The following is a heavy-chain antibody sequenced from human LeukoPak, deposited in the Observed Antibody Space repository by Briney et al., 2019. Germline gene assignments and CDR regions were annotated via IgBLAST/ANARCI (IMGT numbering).Heavy chain of an antibody. CDR1: GYTLTELS. CDR3: AGGRPLGGAFDI. V-gene: IGHV1-69*13. D-gene: IGHD2-15*01. CDR2: IIPIFGTA. Sequence: GASVKVSCKVSGYTLTELSMRWVRQAPGKGLEWMGGIIPIFGTANYAQKFQGRVTITADESTSTAYMELSSLRSEDTAVYYCAGGRPLGGAFDIWGQGTMVTVSS. J-gene: IGHJ3*02.